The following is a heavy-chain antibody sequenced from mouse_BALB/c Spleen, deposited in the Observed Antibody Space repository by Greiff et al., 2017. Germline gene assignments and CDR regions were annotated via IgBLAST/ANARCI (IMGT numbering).Heavy chain of an antibody. J-gene: IGHJ2*01. V-gene: IGHV1-7*01. CDR1: GYTFTSYW. Sequence: VQLQQSGAELAKPGASVKMSCKASGYTFTSYWMHWVKQRPGQGLEWIGYINPSTGYTEYNQKFKDKATLTADKSSSTAYMQLSSLTSEDSAVYYCANSGDFDYWGQGTTLTVSS. CDR2: INPSTGYT. CDR3: ANSGDFDY. D-gene: IGHD4-1*01.